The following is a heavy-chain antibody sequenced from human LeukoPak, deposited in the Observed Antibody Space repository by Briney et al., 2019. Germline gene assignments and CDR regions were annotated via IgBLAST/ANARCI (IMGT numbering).Heavy chain of an antibody. J-gene: IGHJ4*02. CDR3: ARANYYGSGKKDLDY. Sequence: ASVKVSCKASGYTFTTYDINKVREATGQGLEWRGWTNPNSCNTGYAQKFQGRVTMTRNTSMSTVYLELNGLRSEDTAVYYGARANYYGSGKKDLDYWGQGTLVTVSS. CDR1: GYTFTTYD. V-gene: IGHV1-8*01. D-gene: IGHD3-10*01. CDR2: TNPNSCNT.